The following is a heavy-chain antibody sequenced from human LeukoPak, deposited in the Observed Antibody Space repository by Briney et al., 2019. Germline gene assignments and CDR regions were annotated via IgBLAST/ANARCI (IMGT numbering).Heavy chain of an antibody. CDR3: AKEKRGCSSTSCYNGMDV. CDR1: GFTFSSYA. Sequence: GGSLRLSCAASGFTFSSYAMSWVRQAPGKGLEWDSAISGSGGSTYYADSVKGRFTISRDNSKNTLYLQMNSLRAEDTAVYYCAKEKRGCSSTSCYNGMDVWGQGTTVTVSS. D-gene: IGHD2-2*02. J-gene: IGHJ6*02. V-gene: IGHV3-23*01. CDR2: ISGSGGST.